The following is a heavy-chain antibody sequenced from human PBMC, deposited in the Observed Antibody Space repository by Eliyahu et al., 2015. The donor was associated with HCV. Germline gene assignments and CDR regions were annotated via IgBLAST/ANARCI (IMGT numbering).Heavy chain of an antibody. CDR1: GFTFSXYA. J-gene: IGHJ2*01. V-gene: IGHV3-30-3*01. Sequence: QVQLVESGGGVVQPGRSLRLSCAAXGFTFSXYAMPWVRQAPGKGLEGVAVISYDGSNKYYADSVKGRFTISRDNSKKRLYLQMNSLRAEDTAVYYCARDALRDIVVILAVRGWYFDLWGRGTLVTVSS. CDR2: ISYDGSNK. CDR3: ARDALRDIVVILAVRGWYFDL. D-gene: IGHD2-2*01.